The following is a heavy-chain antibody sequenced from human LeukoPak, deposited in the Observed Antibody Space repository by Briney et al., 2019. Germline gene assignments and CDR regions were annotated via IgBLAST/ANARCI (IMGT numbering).Heavy chain of an antibody. V-gene: IGHV3-30*18. J-gene: IGHJ3*02. CDR1: RFSFSDYD. CDR3: AKFAYNWNAPDGFDM. CDR2: ISYDGGRK. D-gene: IGHD1-1*01. Sequence: PGGSLRLSCRASRFSFSDYDMHWVRQAPGKGLEWVAVISYDGGRKHYADSVKGRFTVSRDNSESTLFLQMNSLRTDDTSVYFCAKFAYNWNAPDGFDMWGQGTMVIVSS.